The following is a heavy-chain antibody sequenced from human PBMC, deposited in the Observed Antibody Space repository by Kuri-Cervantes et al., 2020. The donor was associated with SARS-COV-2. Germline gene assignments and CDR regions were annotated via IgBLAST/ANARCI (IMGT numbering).Heavy chain of an antibody. V-gene: IGHV3-15*01. Sequence: GESLKISCAASGFTFSNAWMSWVRQAPGKGLEWVGRIKSKTDGGTTDYAAPVKGRFTISRDDSKNTLYLQMDGLRGDDTALYYCAGDLYETYYFDFWGQGALVTVSS. CDR2: IKSKTDGGTT. CDR3: AGDLYETYYFDF. CDR1: GFTFSNAW. J-gene: IGHJ4*02. D-gene: IGHD5/OR15-5a*01.